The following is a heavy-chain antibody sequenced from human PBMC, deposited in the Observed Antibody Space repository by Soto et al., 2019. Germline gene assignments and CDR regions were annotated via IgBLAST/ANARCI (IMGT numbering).Heavy chain of an antibody. D-gene: IGHD6-19*01. V-gene: IGHV5-51*01. CDR1: GYTFASYW. CDR3: ARQGIAMAAAN. J-gene: IGHJ4*02. CDR2: IYPNDFDT. Sequence: PGESLKISCKGSGYTFASYWIAWVRQMPGKGLEWMGIIYPNDFDTKYSPSFQGHVTISADKSISTAYLQWSSLKASDTAMYYCARQGIAMAAANWGQGTLVTVSS.